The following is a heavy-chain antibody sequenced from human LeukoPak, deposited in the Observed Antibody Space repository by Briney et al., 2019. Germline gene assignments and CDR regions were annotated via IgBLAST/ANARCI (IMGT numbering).Heavy chain of an antibody. D-gene: IGHD4-17*01. CDR2: IYYSGTT. CDR1: GGSISYYY. V-gene: IGHV4-59*01. Sequence: SEALSLTCTVSGGSISYYYWSWIRQSPGKGLEWTGYIYYSGTTNYNPSLKSRVTISVDTSKNQFSLQLRSVTAADTAVYYCAREDPQTTVPEGMDVWGQGTTVTVSS. J-gene: IGHJ6*02. CDR3: AREDPQTTVPEGMDV.